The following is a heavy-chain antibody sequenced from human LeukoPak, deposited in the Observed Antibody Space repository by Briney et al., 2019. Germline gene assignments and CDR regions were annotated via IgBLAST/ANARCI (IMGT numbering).Heavy chain of an antibody. CDR3: VRGLDS. D-gene: IGHD3-16*01. CDR1: GFTFSSYW. CDR2: IDSDGSNI. V-gene: IGHV3-74*01. J-gene: IGHJ5*01. Sequence: GGSLRLSCAASGFTFSSYWMHWVRQAPGKGLVWVSRIDSDGSNIRYVDSVKGRFTISRDNAKNTMYLQMNSLRDEDTAVYYCVRGLDSWGLGTLVTVSS.